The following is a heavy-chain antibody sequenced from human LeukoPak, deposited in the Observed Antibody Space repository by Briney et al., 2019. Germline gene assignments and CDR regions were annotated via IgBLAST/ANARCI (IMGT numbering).Heavy chain of an antibody. Sequence: SETLSLTCTVSGGSIRGSIYYWGWIRQPPGKGLEWIGSIYYSGSTYYNPSLKSRVTISVDTSKNQFSLKLSSVTAADTAVYYCARPEGGSLAAAFGYWGQGTLVTVSS. V-gene: IGHV4-39*01. CDR3: ARPEGGSLAAAFGY. D-gene: IGHD6-13*01. CDR1: GGSIRGSIYY. CDR2: IYYSGST. J-gene: IGHJ4*02.